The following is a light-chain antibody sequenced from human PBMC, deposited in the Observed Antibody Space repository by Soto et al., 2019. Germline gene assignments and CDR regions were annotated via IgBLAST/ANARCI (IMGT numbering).Light chain of an antibody. J-gene: IGKJ5*01. CDR1: QGISSS. CDR3: QQYYSFPIT. Sequence: DIQMTQSPFSLSASVGDRVSITCRASQGISSSVAWYQQKPEKAPKSLIYGVSSLHSGVPSRFSGSGSGTDFTLTISNLQPEDFATYCCQQYYSFPITFGQGTRLEIK. V-gene: IGKV1D-16*01. CDR2: GVS.